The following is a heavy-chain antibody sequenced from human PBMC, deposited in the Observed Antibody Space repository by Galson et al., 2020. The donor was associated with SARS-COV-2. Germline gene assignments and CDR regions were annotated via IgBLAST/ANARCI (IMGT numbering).Heavy chain of an antibody. J-gene: IGHJ4*02. CDR3: ARGEYSSGWYGIKDYLDY. D-gene: IGHD6-19*01. V-gene: IGHV4-34*01. CDR1: GGSFSGYS. Sequence: SETLSLTCAVYGGSFSGYSWRWIRQPPGKGLEWIGEINHSGSNKYNPSPKSRVTISVDTSKNQFSMKLSSVTAADTAVYYCARGEYSSGWYGIKDYLDYWGQGTLVAVSS. CDR2: INHSGSN.